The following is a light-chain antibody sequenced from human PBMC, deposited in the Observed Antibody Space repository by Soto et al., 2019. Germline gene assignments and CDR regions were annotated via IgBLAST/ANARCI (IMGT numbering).Light chain of an antibody. Sequence: DIQMTQSPSTLSASAGDRVTITCRASQSISSWLAWYQQEPGKAPQLLIYDASSLQSGVPSRFSGSGSGTEFTLTISSLQPDDFATYYCQQYSSYWTFGQGTKVDIK. V-gene: IGKV1-5*01. CDR2: DAS. J-gene: IGKJ1*01. CDR1: QSISSW. CDR3: QQYSSYWT.